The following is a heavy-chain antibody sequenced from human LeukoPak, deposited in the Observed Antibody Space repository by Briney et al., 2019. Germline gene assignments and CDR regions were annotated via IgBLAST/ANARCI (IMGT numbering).Heavy chain of an antibody. V-gene: IGHV3-7*01. CDR1: GFTFNSYW. CDR2: IKQDGSEK. Sequence: GGSLRLSCAASGFTFNSYWMSWVRQAPGKGLEWVANIKQDGSEKYYVDSVKGRFTISRDNAKNSLYLQMNSLRAEDTAVYYCASDYDSSSTPNAFDIWGQGTMVTVSS. CDR3: ASDYDSSSTPNAFDI. D-gene: IGHD3-22*01. J-gene: IGHJ3*02.